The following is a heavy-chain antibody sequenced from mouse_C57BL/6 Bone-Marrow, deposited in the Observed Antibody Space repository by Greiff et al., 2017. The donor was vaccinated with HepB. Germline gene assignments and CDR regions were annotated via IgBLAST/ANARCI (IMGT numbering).Heavy chain of an antibody. CDR2: ISDGGSYT. CDR1: GFTFSSYA. V-gene: IGHV5-4*01. Sequence: EVQLVESGGGLVKPGGSLKLSCAASGFTFSSYAMSWVRQTPEKRLEWVATISDGGSYTYYPDNVKGRFTISRDNAKNNLYLQMSHLKSEDTAMYYCARDLGSYYYGTAMDYWGQGTSVTVSS. CDR3: ARDLGSYYYGTAMDY. J-gene: IGHJ4*01. D-gene: IGHD1-1*01.